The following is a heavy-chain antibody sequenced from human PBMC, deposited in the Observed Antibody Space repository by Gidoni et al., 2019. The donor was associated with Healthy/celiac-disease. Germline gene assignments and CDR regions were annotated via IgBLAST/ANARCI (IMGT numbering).Heavy chain of an antibody. CDR1: GFTFSNAW. J-gene: IGHJ4*02. CDR2: MKSKTDGGTT. D-gene: IGHD5-12*01. V-gene: IGHV3-15*01. CDR3: TTEIRYTGPEDY. Sequence: EVQLVESGGGLVKPGGSLRLASAASGFTFSNAWMSWVRQAPGKGLEWVGRMKSKTDGGTTDYAAPVKGRFTISRDDSKHTLYLQMNSLKTEDTAVYYCTTEIRYTGPEDYWGQGTLVTVSS.